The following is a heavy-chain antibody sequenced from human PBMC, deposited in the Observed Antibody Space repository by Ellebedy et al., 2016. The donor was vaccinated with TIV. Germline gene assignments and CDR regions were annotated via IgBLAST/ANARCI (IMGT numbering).Heavy chain of an antibody. D-gene: IGHD6-6*01. Sequence: ASVKVSCKASGYTFSGYYVHWVRQAPGQGLEWMGWINPNSGGTNYAQKFQGRVTMTRDTSISTAYMELSRLRSDDTAVYYCARLRQLVRLFDPWGQGTLVTVSS. V-gene: IGHV1-2*02. J-gene: IGHJ5*02. CDR1: GYTFSGYY. CDR2: INPNSGGT. CDR3: ARLRQLVRLFDP.